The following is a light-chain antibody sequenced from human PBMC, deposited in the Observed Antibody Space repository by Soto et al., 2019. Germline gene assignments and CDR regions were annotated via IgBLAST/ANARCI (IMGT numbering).Light chain of an antibody. CDR1: QDIGNF. CDR2: SAS. Sequence: DIQLTQSPSFVSASVGDRVTITCRASQDIGNFLAWYQQKPGKAPKLLIYSASTLQSGVPSRFSGSGSAAEFSLTISSLPPEDFAAYFCQQLNNYPLTFGGGTKVEI. CDR3: QQLNNYPLT. J-gene: IGKJ4*01. V-gene: IGKV1-9*01.